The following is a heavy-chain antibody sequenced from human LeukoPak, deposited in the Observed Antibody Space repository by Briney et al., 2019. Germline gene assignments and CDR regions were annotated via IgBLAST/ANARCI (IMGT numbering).Heavy chain of an antibody. D-gene: IGHD3-10*01. CDR1: GFTFSSHA. V-gene: IGHV3-23*01. Sequence: GGSLRLSCAASGFTFSSHAMSWVRQAPGKGLEWVSAISGSGGSTYYADSVKGRFTISRDNSKNTLHLQMNSLRAEDTAVYYCAKALWFGELFIDYWGQGTLVTVSS. J-gene: IGHJ4*02. CDR2: ISGSGGST. CDR3: AKALWFGELFIDY.